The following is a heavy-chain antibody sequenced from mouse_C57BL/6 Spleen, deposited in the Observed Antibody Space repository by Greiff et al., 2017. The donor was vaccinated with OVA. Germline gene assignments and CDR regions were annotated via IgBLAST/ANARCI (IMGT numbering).Heavy chain of an antibody. CDR3: ARSVTTVVATGYFDF. V-gene: IGHV1-53*01. J-gene: IGHJ2*01. CDR1: GYTFTSYW. Sequence: QVQLLQPGTELVQPGASVKLSCKASGYTFTSYWMHWVKQRPGKGLEWIGNINPSNGGTNYNETFKSKVTLSVDKSYSPAYMQLSSLTSEDSAVYYCARSVTTVVATGYFDFWGQGTTLTVSS. CDR2: INPSNGGT. D-gene: IGHD1-1*01.